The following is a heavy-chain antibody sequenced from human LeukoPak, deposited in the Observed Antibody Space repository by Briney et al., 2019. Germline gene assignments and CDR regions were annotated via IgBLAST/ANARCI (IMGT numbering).Heavy chain of an antibody. V-gene: IGHV3-30*03. D-gene: IGHD3-22*01. CDR1: GFTFSSYG. J-gene: IGHJ4*02. CDR2: ISYDGSNT. Sequence: GRSLRLSCAASGFTFSSYGMHWVRQAPGKGLEWVAVISYDGSNTYNADSVKGRFTISRDNSKNTLYLQMNSLRAEDTAVYYCARDNDSSGLYWGQGTLVTVSS. CDR3: ARDNDSSGLY.